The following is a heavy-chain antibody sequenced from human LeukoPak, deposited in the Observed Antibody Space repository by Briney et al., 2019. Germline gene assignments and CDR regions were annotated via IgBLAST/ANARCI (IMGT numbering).Heavy chain of an antibody. J-gene: IGHJ4*02. D-gene: IGHD3-3*01. Sequence: GGSLRLSCAASGFAASGFTFSTFGMHWVRQAPGKGLEWGAFIRYDGSNKYYADSVKGRFTISRDDSKNTLYLQMNSLSAEDTAAYYCVLSGYSSLDSWGQGTLVTVSS. V-gene: IGHV3-30*02. CDR1: GFTFSTFG. CDR2: IRYDGSNK. CDR3: VLSGYSSLDS.